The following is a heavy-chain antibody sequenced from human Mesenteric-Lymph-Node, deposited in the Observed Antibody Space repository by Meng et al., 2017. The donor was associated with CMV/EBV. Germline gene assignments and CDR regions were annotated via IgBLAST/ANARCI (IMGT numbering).Heavy chain of an antibody. Sequence: SLKISCAASGFIFSDYYMSWIRQAPGKGLEWVSYISSSGSTIYYADSVKGRFTISRDNAKNSLYLQMNSLRAEDTAVYYCARAGVATTTPRGYFDYWGQGTRVTVSS. CDR3: ARAGVATTTPRGYFDY. J-gene: IGHJ4*02. V-gene: IGHV3-11*04. D-gene: IGHD5-12*01. CDR1: GFIFSDYY. CDR2: ISSSGSTI.